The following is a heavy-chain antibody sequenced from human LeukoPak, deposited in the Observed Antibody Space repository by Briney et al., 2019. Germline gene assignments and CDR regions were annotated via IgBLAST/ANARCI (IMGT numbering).Heavy chain of an antibody. V-gene: IGHV3-53*01. CDR2: VYSDGKT. D-gene: IGHD6-25*01. CDR1: GFTFTYSY. Sequence: GGSLRLSCAASGFTFTYSYMNWVRQAPGKGLEWVSVVYSDGKTYYADSVKGRFTISRDNSKNTVYLQMNSLRDEDTAVYYCTRGRLSFDHWGQGTLVSVSS. CDR3: TRGRLSFDH. J-gene: IGHJ4*02.